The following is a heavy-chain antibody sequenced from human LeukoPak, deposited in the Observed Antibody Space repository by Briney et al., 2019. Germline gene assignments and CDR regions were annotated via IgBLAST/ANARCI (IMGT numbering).Heavy chain of an antibody. D-gene: IGHD3-10*01. Sequence: GGSLRLSCVASGLSFGSYWMDWVRQAPGKGLEWVANIRKDGGDIHYVDSVKGRFTISRDNAKNSVYLQMHSLRAEDTAMYYCARDAFGDFSYWGQGFLVTVSS. CDR1: GLSFGSYW. CDR2: IRKDGGDI. V-gene: IGHV3-7*01. CDR3: ARDAFGDFSY. J-gene: IGHJ4*02.